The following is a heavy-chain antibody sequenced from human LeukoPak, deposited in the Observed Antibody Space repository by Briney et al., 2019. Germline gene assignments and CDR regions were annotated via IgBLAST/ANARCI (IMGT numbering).Heavy chain of an antibody. CDR1: GLTFHDYA. J-gene: IGHJ4*02. V-gene: IGHV3-23*01. Sequence: GGSLRLSCAISGLTFHDYAMTWVRQAPGKGLEWVSAIVGDSSKTYYADSVKGRFTISRDNSNYLLFLHMNNLRTEDTAIYFCAKRGVVIRVILVGFHKEANYFDSWGQGALVTVSS. D-gene: IGHD3-22*01. CDR2: IVGDSSKT. CDR3: AKRGVVIRVILVGFHKEANYFDS.